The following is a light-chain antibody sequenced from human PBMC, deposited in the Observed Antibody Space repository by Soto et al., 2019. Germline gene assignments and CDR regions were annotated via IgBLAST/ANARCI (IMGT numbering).Light chain of an antibody. J-gene: IGKJ3*01. Sequence: DIQMTQSPSSLSASVGDRVTITCQARQDISNCLNWYQQKPGKAPKLLIYDASNLETGVPSRFSGSGSGTDFTFTISSLQPEDIATYYCQQYDNLPTYGPGTKVDIK. CDR2: DAS. CDR1: QDISNC. V-gene: IGKV1-33*01. CDR3: QQYDNLPT.